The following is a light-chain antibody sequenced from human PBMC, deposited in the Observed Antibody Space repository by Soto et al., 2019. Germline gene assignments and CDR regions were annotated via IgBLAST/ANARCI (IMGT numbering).Light chain of an antibody. V-gene: IGKV3-15*01. J-gene: IGKJ1*01. CDR1: QSVSTN. Sequence: EIVMTQSPVTLSVSPGERATLSCRASQSVSTNLAWYQQKFGQPTRLLIYGASTRATGIPARFSGSGSGTEFTLTITSLQSEDFAVYYCQHYNNWPPWTFGQGTKVEIK. CDR2: GAS. CDR3: QHYNNWPPWT.